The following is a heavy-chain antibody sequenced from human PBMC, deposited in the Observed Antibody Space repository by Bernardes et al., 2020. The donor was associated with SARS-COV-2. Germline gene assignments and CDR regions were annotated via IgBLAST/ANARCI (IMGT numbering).Heavy chain of an antibody. J-gene: IGHJ4*02. CDR3: VRDMYGKNDY. D-gene: IGHD3-10*02. Sequence: GGSLRLSCAASGFTFGIDWMHWVRQAPGKGLAWVARMNWDGTTIDHAESVRGRFTISRDNVKNILYLQMNSLRADDTAKYFCVRDMYGKNDYWGQGTLVTVSS. V-gene: IGHV3-74*01. CDR1: GFTFGIDW. CDR2: MNWDGTTI.